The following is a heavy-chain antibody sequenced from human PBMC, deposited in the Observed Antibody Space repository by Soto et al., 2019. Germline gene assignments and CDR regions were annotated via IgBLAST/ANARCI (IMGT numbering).Heavy chain of an antibody. CDR2: IYYSGST. V-gene: IGHV4-59*08. CDR3: ARQTCAGSPDWYDP. CDR1: GGSVSSYY. D-gene: IGHD3-10*02. Sequence: SETLSLTCTVSGGSVSSYYWSWIRQPPGKGLEWIGYIYYSGSTNYNPSLKSRVTISVDTSKNQVSLKLSSVTAADTAVYYCARQTCAGSPDWYDPSRRGSLVTVSS. J-gene: IGHJ5*02.